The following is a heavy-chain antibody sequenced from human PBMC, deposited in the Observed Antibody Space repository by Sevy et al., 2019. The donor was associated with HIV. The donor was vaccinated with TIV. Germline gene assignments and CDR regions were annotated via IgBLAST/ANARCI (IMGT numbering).Heavy chain of an antibody. D-gene: IGHD6-19*01. CDR1: GGSITSYS. CDR3: AREGGASSAWFENWFGP. J-gene: IGHJ5*02. CDR2: IYSNGNS. V-gene: IGHV4-4*07. Sequence: SETLSLTCTVSGGSITSYSWRWIRQPAGMGLEWLGRIYSNGNSNYNPSLKSRVTMSVDTSKNQFSLKLTSVNAADTAVYFCAREGGASSAWFENWFGPWGQRTLVTVSS.